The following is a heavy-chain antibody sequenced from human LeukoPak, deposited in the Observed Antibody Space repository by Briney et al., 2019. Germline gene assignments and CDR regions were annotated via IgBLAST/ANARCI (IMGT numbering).Heavy chain of an antibody. J-gene: IGHJ6*03. CDR2: INPSGGST. Sequence: ASVKVSCKASGYTFTSYYMHWVRQAPGQGLEWMGIINPSGGSTSYAQKFQGRVTITADKSTSTAYMELSSLRSEDTAVYYCARDSSSSDYHYYMDVWGKGTTVTVSS. D-gene: IGHD6-6*01. V-gene: IGHV1-46*01. CDR3: ARDSSSSDYHYYMDV. CDR1: GYTFTSYY.